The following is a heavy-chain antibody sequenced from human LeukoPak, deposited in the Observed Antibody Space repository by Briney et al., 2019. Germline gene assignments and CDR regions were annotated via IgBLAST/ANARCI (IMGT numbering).Heavy chain of an antibody. J-gene: IGHJ6*03. Sequence: PGGSLRLSCAASGFTFSSYAMSWVRQAPGKGLEWVSAISGSGGSTYYVDSVKGRFTISRDNSKNTLYLQMNSLRAEDTAVYYCAKVGSGSSHYYYYMDVWGKGTTVTVSS. V-gene: IGHV3-23*01. D-gene: IGHD1-26*01. CDR2: ISGSGGST. CDR1: GFTFSSYA. CDR3: AKVGSGSSHYYYYMDV.